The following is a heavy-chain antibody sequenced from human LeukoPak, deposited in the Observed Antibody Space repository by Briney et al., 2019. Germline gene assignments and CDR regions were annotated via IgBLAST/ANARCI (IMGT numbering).Heavy chain of an antibody. D-gene: IGHD4-17*01. CDR3: AKETNDYGDYPAD. CDR2: IWYDGSNK. J-gene: IGHJ4*02. V-gene: IGHV3-33*06. Sequence: PGGSLRLSCAASGFTFSSYGMHWVRQAPGKGLESVAVIWYDGSNKYYADSVKGRFTISRDNSKNTLYLQMNSLRAEDTAVYYCAKETNDYGDYPADWGQGTLVIVSS. CDR1: GFTFSSYG.